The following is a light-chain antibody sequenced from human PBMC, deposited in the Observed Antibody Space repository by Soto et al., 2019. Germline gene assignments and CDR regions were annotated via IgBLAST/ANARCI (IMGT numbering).Light chain of an antibody. Sequence: DIVMTQSPATLSVAPGERVTFSCRASQGVSRKLAWYQHKPGQAPRLLISGASTGATGIPARFSGSGSGTEFTLTISSLQPEDVATYYCQKYNSAPWTFGQGTKVEIK. CDR1: QGVSRK. CDR2: GAS. V-gene: IGKV3-15*01. CDR3: QKYNSAPWT. J-gene: IGKJ1*01.